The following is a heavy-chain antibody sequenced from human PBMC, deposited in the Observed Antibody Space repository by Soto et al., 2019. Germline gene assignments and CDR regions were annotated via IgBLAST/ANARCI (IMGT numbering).Heavy chain of an antibody. J-gene: IGHJ6*02. D-gene: IGHD3-10*01. CDR2: VVPILGTP. Sequence: QVQLVQSGAEVKEPGSSVKVSCEASGGSFETFIMNWVRQTPGRGLEWMGGVVPILGTPTYAERFKGKVKISAARSAGTTTMEVTSLRSEDSGIYYCARNGPYGSSRSGMDVWGQWTTVIVSS. V-gene: IGHV1-69*01. CDR3: ARNGPYGSSRSGMDV. CDR1: GGSFETFI.